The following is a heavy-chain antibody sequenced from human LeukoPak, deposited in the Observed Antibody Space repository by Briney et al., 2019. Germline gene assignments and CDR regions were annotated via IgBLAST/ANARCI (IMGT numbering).Heavy chain of an antibody. D-gene: IGHD3-9*01. V-gene: IGHV1-18*01. J-gene: IGHJ5*02. CDR1: GYTFNNYG. Sequence: RASVKVSCKASGYTFNNYGISWVRQAPGQGLEWMGWVSPYNGDTNYAQKFQGRVTMSTDPSTNTAYMELRSLRFDDTAIYYCAKDWHILTGRNCFDPWGQGTLVTVSS. CDR3: AKDWHILTGRNCFDP. CDR2: VSPYNGDT.